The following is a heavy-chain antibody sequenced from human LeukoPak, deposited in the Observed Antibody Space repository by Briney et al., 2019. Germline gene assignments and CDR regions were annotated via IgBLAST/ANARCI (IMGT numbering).Heavy chain of an antibody. CDR2: ISESGGTT. V-gene: IGHV3-23*01. CDR1: GFTFSSYA. D-gene: IGHD6-13*01. Sequence: GGSLRLSCAASGFTFSSYAMNWVRQAPGKGLEWVSSISESGGTTDYADSVKGRFTISRDNSKNTLYLQMNSLRAEDTAVFYCAKADSTSWYGYFDYWGQGTLVTVSS. CDR3: AKADSTSWYGYFDY. J-gene: IGHJ4*02.